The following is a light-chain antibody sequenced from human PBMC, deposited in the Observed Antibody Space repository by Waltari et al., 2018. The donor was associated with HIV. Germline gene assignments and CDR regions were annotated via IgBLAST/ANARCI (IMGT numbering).Light chain of an antibody. J-gene: IGLJ1*01. CDR2: DVD. V-gene: IGLV2-11*01. Sequence: QSALTQPRSVSGSPGQSVTISCTGSNNDIGSYSYVSWYQHNPGEAPTVIIYDVDQRPSGVPDRFSGSRSGNTASLTISGLQTEDESDYYCCSYAGTNIWVFGTGTKVTV. CDR1: NNDIGSYSY. CDR3: CSYAGTNIWV.